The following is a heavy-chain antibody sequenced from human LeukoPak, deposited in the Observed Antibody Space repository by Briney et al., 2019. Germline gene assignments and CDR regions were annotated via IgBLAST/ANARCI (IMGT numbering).Heavy chain of an antibody. CDR2: ISAYNGDS. Sequence: ASVKVSCKAFGHTFTRYAISWVRQAPGQGLECMGWISAYNGDSRFAQKFQGRVTMTTDTSTSTAYVEVRSLRSDDTAVYYCARLLLCSGGTCYSVGFDYGGQGTLVTVSS. CDR3: ARLLLCSGGTCYSVGFDY. J-gene: IGHJ4*02. D-gene: IGHD2-15*01. CDR1: GHTFTRYA. V-gene: IGHV1-18*01.